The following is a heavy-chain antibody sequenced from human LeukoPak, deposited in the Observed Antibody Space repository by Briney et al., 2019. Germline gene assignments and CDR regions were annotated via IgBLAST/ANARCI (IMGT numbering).Heavy chain of an antibody. CDR2: ISAYNGNT. V-gene: IGHV1-18*01. CDR3: ARALPAKSGGYSFDY. CDR1: GYTFISYG. D-gene: IGHD3-22*01. J-gene: IGHJ4*02. Sequence: ASVKVSCKASGYTFISYGISWVRQAPGQGLEWMGWISAYNGNTNYAQKLQGRATMTTDTSTSTAYMELRSLRSDDTAVYYCARALPAKSGGYSFDYWGQGTLVTVSS.